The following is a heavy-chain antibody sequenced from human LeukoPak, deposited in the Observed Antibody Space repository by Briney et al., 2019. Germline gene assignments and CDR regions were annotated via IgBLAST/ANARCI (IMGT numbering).Heavy chain of an antibody. CDR3: ARDRVTMVRGVMRYYFDY. Sequence: SETLSLTCTVSGGSISSGSYYWSWTRQPAGKGLEWIGRIYTSGSTNYNPSLKSRVTMSVDTSKNQFSLKLSSVTAADTAVYNCARDRVTMVRGVMRYYFDYWGQGTLVTVSS. D-gene: IGHD3-10*01. CDR1: GGSISSGSYY. J-gene: IGHJ4*02. V-gene: IGHV4-61*02. CDR2: IYTSGST.